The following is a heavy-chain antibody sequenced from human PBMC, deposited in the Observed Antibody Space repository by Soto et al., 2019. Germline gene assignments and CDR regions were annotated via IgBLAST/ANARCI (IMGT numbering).Heavy chain of an antibody. CDR3: ARDRVPSSGLNCYLDT. J-gene: IGHJ4*02. Sequence: GGSLRLSCAASGITFSNSWMSWVRQAPGRGLEWVANIKQDGIEKHYLDSVKGRFTISRDNTKKTLYLQMDCLRPEDTALYYCARDRVPSSGLNCYLDTWGQGALVTV. CDR1: GITFSNSW. D-gene: IGHD6-19*01. V-gene: IGHV3-7*01. CDR2: IKQDGIEK.